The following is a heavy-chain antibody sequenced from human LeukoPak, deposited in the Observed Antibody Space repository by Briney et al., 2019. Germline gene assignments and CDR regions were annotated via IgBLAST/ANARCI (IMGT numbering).Heavy chain of an antibody. CDR2: ISSSTI. CDR3: ARDIGFYGSGSYYNRKIYYYYYYGMDV. CDR1: GFTFSDYY. Sequence: GGSLRLSCAASGFTFSDYYMNWVRQAPGKGLEWVSSISSSTIYYADSVKGRFTTSRDNAKNSLYLQMSSLRAEDTAVYYCARDIGFYGSGSYYNRKIYYYYYYGMDVWGQGTTVTVSS. V-gene: IGHV3-69-1*02. J-gene: IGHJ6*02. D-gene: IGHD3-10*01.